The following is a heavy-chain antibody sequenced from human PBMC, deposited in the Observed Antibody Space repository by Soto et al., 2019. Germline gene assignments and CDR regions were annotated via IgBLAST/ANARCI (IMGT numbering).Heavy chain of an antibody. V-gene: IGHV3-23*01. CDR3: AKDQSYDFWSGYYPSYYMDV. CDR2: ISGSGGST. Sequence: GGSLRLSCAASGFTFSSYAMSWVRQAPGKGLEWVSAISGSGGSTYYADSVKGRFTISRDNSKNTLYLQMNSLRAEDTAVYYCAKDQSYDFWSGYYPSYYMDVWGKGTTVTVSS. CDR1: GFTFSSYA. D-gene: IGHD3-3*01. J-gene: IGHJ6*03.